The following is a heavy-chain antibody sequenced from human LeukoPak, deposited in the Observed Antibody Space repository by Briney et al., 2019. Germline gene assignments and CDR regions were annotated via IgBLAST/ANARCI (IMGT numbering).Heavy chain of an antibody. CDR1: GFTFSSYA. V-gene: IGHV3-30-3*01. J-gene: IGHJ4*02. CDR3: ASSSWYDFDY. CDR2: ISYDGSNK. D-gene: IGHD6-13*01. Sequence: GRSLRLSCAASGFTFSSYAMHWVRQAPGKGLEWVAVISYDGSNKYYADSVKGRFTISRDNSKNTLYLQMNSLRAEDTAVYYCASSSWYDFDYWGQGTLVTVSS.